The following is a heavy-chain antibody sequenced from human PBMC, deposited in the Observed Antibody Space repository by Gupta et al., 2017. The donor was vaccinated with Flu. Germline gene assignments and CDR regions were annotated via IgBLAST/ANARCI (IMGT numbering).Heavy chain of an antibody. D-gene: IGHD2-21*01. CDR3: ARFGFGELPY. Sequence: QVQLQPWGAGLLKPSETLSLTCAVYGGSLSGYYWSWIRQAPGKGLEWIGEINHSGSTNYSPSLRSRVTISVDKSKNQFSLKLSSVTAADTAVYYCARFGFGELPYWGQGTLVTVSS. J-gene: IGHJ4*02. CDR1: GGSLSGYY. CDR2: INHSGST. V-gene: IGHV4-34*01.